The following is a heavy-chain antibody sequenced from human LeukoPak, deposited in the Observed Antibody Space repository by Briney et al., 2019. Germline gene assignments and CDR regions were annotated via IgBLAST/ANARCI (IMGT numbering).Heavy chain of an antibody. CDR3: ARVRLGELSLKIDY. J-gene: IGHJ4*02. V-gene: IGHV3-21*01. Sequence: PGGSLRLSCAASGFTFSIYSMNWVRQAPGKGLEWVSSISSSSCYIYYADSVKGRFTISRDNAKNSLYLQMNSLRAEDTAVYYCARVRLGELSLKIDYWGQGTLVTVSS. CDR1: GFTFSIYS. D-gene: IGHD3-16*02. CDR2: ISSSSCYI.